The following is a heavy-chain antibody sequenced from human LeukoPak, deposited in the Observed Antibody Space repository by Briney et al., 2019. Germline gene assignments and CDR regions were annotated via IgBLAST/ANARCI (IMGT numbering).Heavy chain of an antibody. CDR2: IYYSGST. CDR1: GGSISSYY. Sequence: SETLSLTCTVSGGSISSYYWSWIRQPPGKGLEWIGYIYYSGSTNYSPSLKSRVTISVDTSKNQFSLKLSSVTAADTAVYYCAGLVGRYSSGLYYYYFDYWGQGTLVTVPS. CDR3: AGLVGRYSSGLYYYYFDY. V-gene: IGHV4-59*12. D-gene: IGHD3-22*01. J-gene: IGHJ4*02.